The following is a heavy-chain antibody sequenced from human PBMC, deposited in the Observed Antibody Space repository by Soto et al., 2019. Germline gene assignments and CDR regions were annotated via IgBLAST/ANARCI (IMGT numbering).Heavy chain of an antibody. CDR1: GGSISSYY. V-gene: IGHV4-59*01. Sequence: QVQLQESGPGLVKPSETLSLTCTVSGGSISSYYWSWIRQPPGKGLEWIGYIYYSGSTNYNPSLTSRVTISVDTSKNQFSLKLSSVTAADTAVYYCARVGCSSTSCRFDYWGQGTLVTVSS. CDR3: ARVGCSSTSCRFDY. J-gene: IGHJ4*02. CDR2: IYYSGST. D-gene: IGHD2-2*01.